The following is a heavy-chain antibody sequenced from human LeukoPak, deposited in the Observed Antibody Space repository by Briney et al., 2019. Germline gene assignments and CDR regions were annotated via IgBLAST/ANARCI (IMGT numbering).Heavy chain of an antibody. Sequence: GGSLRLSCAASGFTFSNYGMHWVRQAPGKGLEWVAFIGYAEINKYFADSVKGRFTISRDNAKNSLYLQMNSLRAEDTAVYYCASWGYYYDSSGYSTIDYWGQGTLVTVSS. J-gene: IGHJ4*02. D-gene: IGHD3-22*01. CDR3: ASWGYYYDSSGYSTIDY. CDR1: GFTFSNYG. V-gene: IGHV3-30*02. CDR2: IGYAEINK.